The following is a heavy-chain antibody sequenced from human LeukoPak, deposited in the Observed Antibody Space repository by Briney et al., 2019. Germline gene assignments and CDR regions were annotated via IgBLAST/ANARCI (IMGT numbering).Heavy chain of an antibody. Sequence: PGGSLRLSCAASGFSLSSYAMHWVRQAPGKGVEWVAIISYDGTKEYYGDSVKGRFTTSRDNSKNTVYLQMNSLRAEDTAVYYCARGGHIVVVTSGVLAEYFQHWGQGTLVTVSS. D-gene: IGHD2-21*02. CDR3: ARGGHIVVVTSGVLAEYFQH. J-gene: IGHJ1*01. CDR2: ISYDGTKE. CDR1: GFSLSSYA. V-gene: IGHV3-30-3*01.